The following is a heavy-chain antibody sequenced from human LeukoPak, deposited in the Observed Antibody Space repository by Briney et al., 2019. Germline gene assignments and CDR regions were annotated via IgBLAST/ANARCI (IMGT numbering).Heavy chain of an antibody. V-gene: IGHV4-59*08. D-gene: IGHD3-9*01. CDR1: GGSLSSYY. CDR2: IYYSGST. Sequence: SETLSLTCTVSGGSLSSYYWSWIRQPPGKGLEGIGYIYYSGSTNYNPSLKSRVTISVDTSKNQFSLKLSSVTAADTAVYYCARGVELRYFDWTSPFDSWGQGTLVTVSS. CDR3: ARGVELRYFDWTSPFDS. J-gene: IGHJ4*02.